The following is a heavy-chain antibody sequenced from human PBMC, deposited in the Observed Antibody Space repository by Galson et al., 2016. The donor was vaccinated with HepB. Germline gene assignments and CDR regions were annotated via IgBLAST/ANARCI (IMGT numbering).Heavy chain of an antibody. CDR1: GFIFRSYG. Sequence: SLRLSCAASGFIFRSYGMHWVRQAPGKGLEWVAVIRYDGTNKYYADSLKGRFTISRDNSKNTLHLQMNSLRAEDTAVYYCAKDAILACGTGCYADYWGQGTLVTVSS. CDR3: AKDAILACGTGCYADY. V-gene: IGHV3-30*02. CDR2: IRYDGTNK. J-gene: IGHJ4*02. D-gene: IGHD2-2*01.